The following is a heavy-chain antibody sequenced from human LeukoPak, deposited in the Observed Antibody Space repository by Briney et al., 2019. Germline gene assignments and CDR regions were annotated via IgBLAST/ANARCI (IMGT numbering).Heavy chain of an antibody. J-gene: IGHJ4*02. V-gene: IGHV1-46*01. CDR1: GYTFTTYY. D-gene: IGHD3-22*01. CDR2: INPSGGST. Sequence: GASVKASCKASGYTFTTYYMHWVRQAPGQGLEWMGIINPSGGSTSYAQKFQGRVTMTRDTSTSTVYMELSSLRAEDTAFYYCARVQQYDKFDYWGQGTLVTVSS. CDR3: ARVQQYDKFDY.